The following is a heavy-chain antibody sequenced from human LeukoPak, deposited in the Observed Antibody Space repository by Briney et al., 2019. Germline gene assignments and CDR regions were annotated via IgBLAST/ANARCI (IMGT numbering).Heavy chain of an antibody. CDR1: GFTFSSYS. V-gene: IGHV3-21*01. J-gene: IGHJ4*02. CDR3: ARDGGRMDY. CDR2: ISSSSSYI. Sequence: GGSLRLSCAASGFTFSSYSMNWVRQAPGKGLEWVSIISSSSSYIYYTDSVKGRFTVSRDNAKNLLYLQMNSLRVEDTAVCYCARDGGRMDYWGQGTLVTVSS. D-gene: IGHD3-16*01.